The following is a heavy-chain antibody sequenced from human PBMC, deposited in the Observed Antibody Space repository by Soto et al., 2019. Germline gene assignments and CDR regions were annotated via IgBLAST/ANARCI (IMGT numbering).Heavy chain of an antibody. J-gene: IGHJ5*02. CDR3: ARHAPYCSGGSCYSGGNWFDP. CDR1: GGSISNYY. V-gene: IGHV4-59*08. Sequence: PSETLSLTCIVSGGSISNYYWNWIRQPPGKGLEWIGFIYYSGSTNYNPSLKSRISMSVDTSKNQFSLKLSSVTAADTAVYYCARHAPYCSGGSCYSGGNWFDPWGQGTLVTVSS. D-gene: IGHD2-15*01. CDR2: IYYSGST.